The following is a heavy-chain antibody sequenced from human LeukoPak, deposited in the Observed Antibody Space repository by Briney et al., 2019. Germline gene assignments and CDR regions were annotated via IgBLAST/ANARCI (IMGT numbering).Heavy chain of an antibody. CDR1: GFTFSNYG. J-gene: IGHJ4*02. Sequence: GRSLRLSCAASGFTFSNYGMHWVRQAPGKGLEWVAVISSDGSNKHYADSVKGRFTISRDNSDNTLYLQMNSLRAEDTAVYYCAKRGFCSGGNCYPHHFDYWGQGTLVTVSS. V-gene: IGHV3-30*18. CDR2: ISSDGSNK. CDR3: AKRGFCSGGNCYPHHFDY. D-gene: IGHD2-15*01.